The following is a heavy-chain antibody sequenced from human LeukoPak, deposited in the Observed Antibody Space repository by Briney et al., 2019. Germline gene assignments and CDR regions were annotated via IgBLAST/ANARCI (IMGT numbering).Heavy chain of an antibody. J-gene: IGHJ5*02. D-gene: IGHD3-10*01. V-gene: IGHV1-69*13. CDR2: IIPIFGTA. Sequence: GASVKVSCKASGGTFSSYAISWVRQAPGQGLEWMGGIIPIFGTANYAQKFQGRVTITADESTSTAYMELSSLRSEDTAVYYCARGMVRGVIRWFDPWGQGTLVTVSS. CDR3: ARGMVRGVIRWFDP. CDR1: GGTFSSYA.